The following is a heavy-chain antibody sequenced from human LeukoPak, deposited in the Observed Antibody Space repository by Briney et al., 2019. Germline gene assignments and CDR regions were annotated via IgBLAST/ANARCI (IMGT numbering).Heavy chain of an antibody. CDR1: GGSISSGGYY. Sequence: KTSETLSLTCTVSGGSISSGGYYWSWIRQPPGKGLEWIGYIYHSGSTYYNPSLKSRVTISVDRSKNQFSLKLSSVTAADTAVYCCARGGSRCFDIWGQGTMVTVSS. J-gene: IGHJ3*02. V-gene: IGHV4-30-2*01. CDR3: ARGGSRCFDI. D-gene: IGHD3-16*01. CDR2: IYHSGST.